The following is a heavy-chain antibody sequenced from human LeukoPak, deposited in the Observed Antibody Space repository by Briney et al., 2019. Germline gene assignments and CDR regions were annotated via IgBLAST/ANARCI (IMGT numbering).Heavy chain of an antibody. Sequence: SETLSLTCAVYGGSFSGYYWSWIRQPPGKGLEWIGEINHSGSTNYNPSLKSRVTISVDTSKNQFSLKLSSVTAADTAVYYCARGARYDSSGYYSRRYNWFDPWGQGTLVTVSS. J-gene: IGHJ5*02. CDR1: GGSFSGYY. V-gene: IGHV4-34*01. D-gene: IGHD3-22*01. CDR3: ARGARYDSSGYYSRRYNWFDP. CDR2: INHSGST.